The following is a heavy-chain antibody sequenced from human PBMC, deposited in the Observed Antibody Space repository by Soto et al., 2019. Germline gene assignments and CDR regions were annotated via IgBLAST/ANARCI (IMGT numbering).Heavy chain of an antibody. V-gene: IGHV3-74*01. J-gene: IGHJ4*02. CDR2: INSDGSAS. D-gene: IGHD5-18*01. CDR3: TSGGYSYGWGY. Sequence: EVQLVESGGGLGQPGGSLRLSCVGSGFTFSSYWMHWVRQVSGKGPVWVSRINSDGSASSYADFVKGRFTVSRDNAKNTLYLEMNSLSAEDTAVYSCTSGGYSYGWGYWGQGTLVTVSS. CDR1: GFTFSSYW.